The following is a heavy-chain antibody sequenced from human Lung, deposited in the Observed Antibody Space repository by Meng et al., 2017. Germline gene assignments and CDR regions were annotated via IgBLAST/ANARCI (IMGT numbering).Heavy chain of an antibody. D-gene: IGHD6-13*01. CDR1: EYSFPAFW. CDR3: ESDADRAAAGQLFVDY. Sequence: QVWRVQAAAAVKRPGAPVKHPCKPSEYSFPAFWLHCGRSAPRQGPEWMGRIDSQSGDTHYAQRFQCRVTLITFTSDSTTYMEFSGLRSDDTAISSFESDADRAAAGQLFVDYWGQGTLVTVSS. J-gene: IGHJ4*02. V-gene: IGHV1-2*06. CDR2: IDSQSGDT.